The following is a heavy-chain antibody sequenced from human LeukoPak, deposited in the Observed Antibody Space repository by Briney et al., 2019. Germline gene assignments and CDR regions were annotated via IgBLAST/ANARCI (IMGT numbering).Heavy chain of an antibody. CDR2: ISSSSSTI. CDR3: ATDLRGGSVY. J-gene: IGHJ4*02. CDR1: GFTFSTYR. V-gene: IGHV3-48*02. D-gene: IGHD2-15*01. Sequence: SGGSLRLSCAASGFTFSTYRMNWVRQAPGKGLEWVSYISSSSSTIYYADSVKGRFTISRDNAEISLYLQMNSLRDEDTAVYYCATDLRGGSVYWGQGTLVTVSS.